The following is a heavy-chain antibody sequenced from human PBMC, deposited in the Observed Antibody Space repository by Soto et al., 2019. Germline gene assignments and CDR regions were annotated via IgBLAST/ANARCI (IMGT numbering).Heavy chain of an antibody. J-gene: IGHJ4*02. Sequence: EVQLLESGGGLVQPGGSLRLSCAASGFTFSSYAMSWVRQAPGKGLEWVSAISGSGGSTYYADSVKGRFTISRDNSKNTRYLHMNSLRAEDTAVYYGAKEGEEDWYLGKFEYWGQGTLVTVSS. D-gene: IGHD3-9*01. CDR2: ISGSGGST. V-gene: IGHV3-23*01. CDR3: AKEGEEDWYLGKFEY. CDR1: GFTFSSYA.